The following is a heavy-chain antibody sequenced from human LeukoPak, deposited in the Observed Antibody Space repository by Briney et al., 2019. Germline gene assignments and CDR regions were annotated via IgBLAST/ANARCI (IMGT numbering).Heavy chain of an antibody. CDR3: AKWDGSGKNRMDV. V-gene: IGHV3-9*01. CDR1: GFSFDYYA. CDR2: ISWNSGSI. D-gene: IGHD3-10*01. J-gene: IGHJ6*02. Sequence: RTGGSLRLSCAASGFSFDYYAMHWVRQAPGKGLEWVSGISWNSGSIGYADSVKGRFTISRNNAKTSLYLQMNSLRAEDTALYYCAKWDGSGKNRMDVWGQGTTVTVSS.